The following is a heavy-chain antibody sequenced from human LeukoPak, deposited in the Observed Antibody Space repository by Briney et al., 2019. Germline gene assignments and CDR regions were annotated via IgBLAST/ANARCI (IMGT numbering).Heavy chain of an antibody. D-gene: IGHD2-2*01. J-gene: IGHJ5*02. CDR3: ARDRCSSTSCYFWFDP. CDR1: GFTFSSYG. Sequence: GGSLRLSCAPSGFTFSSYGMHWVRQAPGKRLEWVAVIWYDGSNKYYADSVKGRFTISRDNSKNTLYLQMNSLRAEDTAVYYCARDRCSSTSCYFWFDPWGQGTLVTVSS. V-gene: IGHV3-33*01. CDR2: IWYDGSNK.